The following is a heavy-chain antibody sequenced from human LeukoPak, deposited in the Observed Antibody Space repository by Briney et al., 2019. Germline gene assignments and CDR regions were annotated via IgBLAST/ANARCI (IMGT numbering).Heavy chain of an antibody. Sequence: ASVKVSCKASGYTFTSYGISWVRQAPGQGLEWMGWISAYNGNTNYAQKLQGRVTMTTDTSASTAYMELSSLRSEDTAVFYCARGHGDYSHFDYWGQGTLVTVSS. CDR2: ISAYNGNT. D-gene: IGHD4-17*01. V-gene: IGHV1-18*01. J-gene: IGHJ4*02. CDR3: ARGHGDYSHFDY. CDR1: GYTFTSYG.